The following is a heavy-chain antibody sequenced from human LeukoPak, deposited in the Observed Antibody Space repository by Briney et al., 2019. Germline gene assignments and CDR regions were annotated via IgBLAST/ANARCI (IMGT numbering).Heavy chain of an antibody. CDR1: GGSVNTGSYY. CDR2: IYFSGST. J-gene: IGHJ6*02. CDR3: AGTYGSGSYFADYYYYGMDV. V-gene: IGHV4-61*01. D-gene: IGHD3-10*01. Sequence: SETLSLTCTVSGGSVNTGSYYWSWIRQTPGKGPEWIGYIYFSGSTNYNPSLKSRVTISVDTSKNQFSLKLGSATAADTAVYYCAGTYGSGSYFADYYYYGMDVWGQGTTVTVSS.